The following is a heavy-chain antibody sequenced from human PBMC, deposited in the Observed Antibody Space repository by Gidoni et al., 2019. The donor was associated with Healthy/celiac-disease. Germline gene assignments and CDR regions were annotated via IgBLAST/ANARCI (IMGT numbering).Heavy chain of an antibody. CDR3: ARGLAGEGYFDWLLYGFDP. CDR1: GGSISSYS. J-gene: IGHJ5*02. Sequence: QVQLQESGTGLVKPSETLSLTCTVSGGSISSYSWSWSRQPPGKGLEWSGYIYYHGSTNYNPSLKSRVTISVDTSKNQFSLKLSSVTAADTAVYYCARGLAGEGYFDWLLYGFDPWGQGTLVTVSS. V-gene: IGHV4-59*01. D-gene: IGHD3-9*01. CDR2: IYYHGST.